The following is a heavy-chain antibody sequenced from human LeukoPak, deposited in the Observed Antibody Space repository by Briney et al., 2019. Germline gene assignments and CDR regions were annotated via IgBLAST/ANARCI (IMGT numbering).Heavy chain of an antibody. J-gene: IGHJ4*02. CDR3: ATGAYCDH. CDR1: GFTFRTCT. Sequence: GGSLRLSCAASGFTFRTCTMNWVRQAPGKGLEWVSSISSSSTYLYYADSVKGRFTISRDNTAESLFLQMNSLRAEDTAIYFCATGAYCDHWGQGTLVTVYS. V-gene: IGHV3-21*04. CDR2: ISSSSTYL.